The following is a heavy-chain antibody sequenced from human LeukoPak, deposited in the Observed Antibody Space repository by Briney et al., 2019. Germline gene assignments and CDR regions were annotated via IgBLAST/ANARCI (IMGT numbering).Heavy chain of an antibody. J-gene: IGHJ4*02. D-gene: IGHD3-10*01. V-gene: IGHV3-15*01. Sequence: GGSLRLSCVASGFTFSNAWMSWVRQAPGKGLEWVGRIKSKTNGGTTEYAAPVKGRFTISRDDSKNTVYLQMNSLKTEDTAVYYCTAERGSYYAYWGQGTLSPSPQ. CDR2: IKSKTNGGTT. CDR3: TAERGSYYAY. CDR1: GFTFSNAW.